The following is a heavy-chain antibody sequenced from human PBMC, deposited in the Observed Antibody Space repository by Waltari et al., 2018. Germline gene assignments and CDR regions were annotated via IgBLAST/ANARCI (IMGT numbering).Heavy chain of an antibody. Sequence: EVQLVESGGGLVQPGGSLRLSCAASGFTFSRYWMPWVRQAPGKGLVWVSRINSDGSSTSYADSVKGRFTISRDNAKNTLYLQMNSLRAEDTAVYYCARDIRGPVGQRPPWYFDLWGRGTLVTVSS. CDR3: ARDIRGPVGQRPPWYFDL. V-gene: IGHV3-74*01. CDR1: GFTFSRYW. D-gene: IGHD3-10*01. J-gene: IGHJ2*01. CDR2: INSDGSST.